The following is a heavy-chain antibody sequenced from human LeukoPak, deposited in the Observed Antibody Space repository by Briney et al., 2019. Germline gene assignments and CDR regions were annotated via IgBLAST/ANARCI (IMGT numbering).Heavy chain of an antibody. CDR3: ARLVCTSANCYAPSHLDY. CDR1: GGSISDYY. Sequence: SETLSLTCTVSGGSISDYYWNWIRQPPGKGLEWIGYIYYSGGTNYNPSLKSRVTISVDTSKNHFSLRLSSVTAADTAVYYCARLVCTSANCYAPSHLDYWGQGILVTVSS. V-gene: IGHV4-59*01. D-gene: IGHD2-2*01. CDR2: IYYSGGT. J-gene: IGHJ4*02.